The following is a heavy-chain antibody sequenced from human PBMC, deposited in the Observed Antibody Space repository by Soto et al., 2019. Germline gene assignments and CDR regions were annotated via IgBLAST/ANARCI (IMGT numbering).Heavy chain of an antibody. CDR2: INAGNGNT. CDR3: ARASGWFVTDY. CDR1: GYTFTSYG. D-gene: IGHD6-13*01. V-gene: IGHV1-3*01. J-gene: IGHJ4*02. Sequence: ASVKVSCKASGYTFTSYGMHWVRQAPGQRLEWMGWINAGNGNTKYSQKFQGRVTIPIDTSASTAYMELSSLRSEDTAVYYCARASGWFVTDYWGQGTLVTVSS.